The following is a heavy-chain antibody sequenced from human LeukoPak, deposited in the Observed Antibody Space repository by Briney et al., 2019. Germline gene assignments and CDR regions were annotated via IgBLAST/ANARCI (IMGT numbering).Heavy chain of an antibody. CDR3: ATQSHGSGSYYRYYYYMDV. CDR2: INHSGST. Sequence: SETLSLTCAVYGGSFSGYYWSWIRQPPGKGLEWIGEINHSGSTNYNPSLKSRVTISVDTSKNQFSLKLSSVTAADTAVYYCATQSHGSGSYYRYYYYMDVWGKGTTVTISS. D-gene: IGHD3-10*01. CDR1: GGSFSGYY. V-gene: IGHV4-34*01. J-gene: IGHJ6*03.